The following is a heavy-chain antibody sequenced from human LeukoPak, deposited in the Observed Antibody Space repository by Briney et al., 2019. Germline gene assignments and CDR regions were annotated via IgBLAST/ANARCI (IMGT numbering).Heavy chain of an antibody. J-gene: IGHJ5*02. CDR2: INHSGST. V-gene: IGHV4-34*01. CDR1: GGSFSGYY. Sequence: PSETLSLTCAVYGGSFSGYYWSWIRQPPGKGLEWIGEINHSGSTNYNPSLKSRVTISVDTSKNQFSLKLSSVTAADTAVYYCARLTGYSSSWYGVWFDPWGQGTLVTVSS. D-gene: IGHD6-13*01. CDR3: ARLTGYSSSWYGVWFDP.